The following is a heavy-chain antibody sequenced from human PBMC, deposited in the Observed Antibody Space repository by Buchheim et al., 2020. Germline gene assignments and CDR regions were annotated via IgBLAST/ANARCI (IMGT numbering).Heavy chain of an antibody. Sequence: HVQLVQSGAEVTKPGASVKVSCKASGYTFTNYDINWVRQATGQGLEWMGWVNPNSGNTGYAQKFQGRVTMTRNTSISTAYMELSSLRSEDTAVYYCARAPAYCTNGICDERDAFDMWGQGT. CDR3: ARAPAYCTNGICDERDAFDM. V-gene: IGHV1-8*02. CDR1: GYTFTNYD. CDR2: VNPNSGNT. J-gene: IGHJ3*02. D-gene: IGHD2-8*01.